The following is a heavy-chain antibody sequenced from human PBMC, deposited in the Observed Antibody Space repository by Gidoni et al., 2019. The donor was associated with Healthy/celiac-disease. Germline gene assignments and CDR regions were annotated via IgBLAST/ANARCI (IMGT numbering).Heavy chain of an antibody. J-gene: IGHJ6*04. CDR2: ISYDGSNK. CDR1: GFTFSSYG. V-gene: IGHV3-30*18. CDR3: AKSNLHGGRYYYYGMDV. Sequence: QVQLVEPGGGVVQPGRSRRLSCAASGFTFSSYGMHWVRQAPGKGLEWVAVISYDGSNKYYADSVKGRFTISRDNSKNTLYLQMNSLRAEDTAVYYCAKSNLHGGRYYYYGMDVWGKGTTVTVSS.